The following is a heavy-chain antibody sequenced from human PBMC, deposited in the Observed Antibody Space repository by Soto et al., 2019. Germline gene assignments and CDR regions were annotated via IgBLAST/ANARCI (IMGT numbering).Heavy chain of an antibody. CDR3: ARVGGVAARTFDY. V-gene: IGHV4-31*03. Sequence: PSETLSLTCTVSGGSISSGGYYWSWIRQHPGKGLEWIGYIYYSGSTYYNPSLKSRVTISVDTSKNQFSLKLSSVTAADTAVYYCARVGGVAARTFDYWGQGTLVTVSS. D-gene: IGHD6-6*01. J-gene: IGHJ4*02. CDR2: IYYSGST. CDR1: GGSISSGGYY.